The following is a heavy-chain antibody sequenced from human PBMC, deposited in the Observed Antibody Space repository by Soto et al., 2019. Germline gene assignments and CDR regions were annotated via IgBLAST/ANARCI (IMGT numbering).Heavy chain of an antibody. D-gene: IGHD6-13*01. CDR3: ARETSAPGNFREDASDI. J-gene: IGHJ3*02. CDR2: IVPIFRTA. Sequence: QVQLVQSGAEVKKPGSSVKVACKVSGDTFSNYVINWVRQAPGQGLEWMGAIVPIFRTAKYAQKFQGRVTITEDSFTITAYMELSGLRSDDTATYYCARETSAPGNFREDASDIWGQGTLVTVSS. V-gene: IGHV1-69*12. CDR1: GDTFSNYV.